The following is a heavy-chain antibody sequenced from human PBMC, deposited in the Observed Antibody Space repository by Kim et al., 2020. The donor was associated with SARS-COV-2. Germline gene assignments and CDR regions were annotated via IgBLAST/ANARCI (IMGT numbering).Heavy chain of an antibody. CDR3: ARDGSGSYFSWFDP. V-gene: IGHV3-30-3*01. D-gene: IGHD3-10*01. Sequence: GGSLRLSCAASGFTFSSYAMHWVRQAPGKGLEWVAVISYDGSNNYYADSVKGRFTISRDNSKNTLYLQMNSLRAEDTAVYYCARDGSGSYFSWFDPWGQG. CDR1: GFTFSSYA. CDR2: ISYDGSNN. J-gene: IGHJ5*02.